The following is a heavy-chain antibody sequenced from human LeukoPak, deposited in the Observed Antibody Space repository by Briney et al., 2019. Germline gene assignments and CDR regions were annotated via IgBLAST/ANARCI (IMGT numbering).Heavy chain of an antibody. D-gene: IGHD1-26*01. Sequence: PGGSLRLSCAASGFTFSSYEMNWVRQAPGKGLEWVSYISSSGSTIYYADSVKGRFSISRDNAKNSLYLQMNSLRAEDTAVYYCARAVSEWEPYYDYWGQGTLVTVSS. V-gene: IGHV3-48*03. CDR3: ARAVSEWEPYYDY. CDR2: ISSSGSTI. J-gene: IGHJ4*02. CDR1: GFTFSSYE.